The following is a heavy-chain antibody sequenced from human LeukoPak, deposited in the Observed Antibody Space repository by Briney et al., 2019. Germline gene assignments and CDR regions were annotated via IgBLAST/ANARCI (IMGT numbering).Heavy chain of an antibody. CDR2: INSDGSST. CDR3: AKNSYGWRGYFDY. Sequence: GGSLRLSCAASGFTFSSYWMHWVRQAPGKGLVWVSRINSDGSSTSYADSVKGRFTISRDNAKNTLYLQMNSLRAEDTAVYYCAKNSYGWRGYFDYWGQGTLVTVSS. J-gene: IGHJ4*02. V-gene: IGHV3-74*01. CDR1: GFTFSSYW. D-gene: IGHD5-18*01.